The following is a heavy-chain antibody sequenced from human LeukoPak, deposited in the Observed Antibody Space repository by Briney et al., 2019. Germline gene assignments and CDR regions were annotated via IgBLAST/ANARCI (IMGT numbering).Heavy chain of an antibody. J-gene: IGHJ4*02. V-gene: IGHV3-23*01. CDR3: AKWSAGAPIVLMVYAYFDY. CDR1: GFTFSSYA. CDR2: INGSGGST. D-gene: IGHD2-8*01. Sequence: PGGSLRLSCAASGFTFSSYAMSWVRQAPGKRLEWVSAINGSGGSTYYADSVKGRFTISRDNSKNTLYLQMNSLRAEDTAVYYCAKWSAGAPIVLMVYAYFDYWGQGTLVTVFS.